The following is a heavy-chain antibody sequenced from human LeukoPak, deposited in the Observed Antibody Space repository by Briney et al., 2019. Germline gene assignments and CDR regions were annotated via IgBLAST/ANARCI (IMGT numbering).Heavy chain of an antibody. V-gene: IGHV3-74*01. Sequence: PGGSLRLSCAASGFTFSSYWMHWVRQAPGKGLVWVSRINSDGSSTSYADSVKGRFTISRDNVKNTLYLQMNSLRAEDTAVYYCARGYSSGWYVWYFDLWGRGTLVTVSS. CDR2: INSDGSST. CDR3: ARGYSSGWYVWYFDL. J-gene: IGHJ2*01. D-gene: IGHD6-19*01. CDR1: GFTFSSYW.